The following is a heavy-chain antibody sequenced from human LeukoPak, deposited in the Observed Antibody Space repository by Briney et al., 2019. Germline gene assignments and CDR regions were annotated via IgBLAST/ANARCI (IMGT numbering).Heavy chain of an antibody. D-gene: IGHD6-19*01. CDR2: IIPIFGTA. Sequence: SVKVSCKASGRTFSSYAISEGRQAPGQGLEWMGGIIPIFGTANYAQKFQGRVTITADESTSTAYMELSSVRSEDTAVYYCARADCIAVAYGALDIWGQGTMVTVSS. CDR3: ARADCIAVAYGALDI. J-gene: IGHJ3*02. CDR1: GRTFSSYA. V-gene: IGHV1-69*13.